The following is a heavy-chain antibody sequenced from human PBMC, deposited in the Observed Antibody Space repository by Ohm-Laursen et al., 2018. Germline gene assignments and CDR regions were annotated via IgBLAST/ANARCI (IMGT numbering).Heavy chain of an antibody. J-gene: IGHJ5*02. Sequence: SETLSLTCTVSGAPISTHYWSWIRQPPGKGLDWIGYIYYSGTTNYNPSLKSRVTISLNTSKNQFSLKLSSVTAADTAVYYCARCLWFGSYNWFDPWGQGTLVTVSS. CDR1: GAPISTHY. D-gene: IGHD3-10*01. V-gene: IGHV4-59*11. CDR3: ARCLWFGSYNWFDP. CDR2: IYYSGTT.